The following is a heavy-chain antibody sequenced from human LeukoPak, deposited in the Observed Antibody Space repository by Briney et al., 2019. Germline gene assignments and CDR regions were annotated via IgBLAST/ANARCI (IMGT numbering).Heavy chain of an antibody. Sequence: PGGSLRLSCAASGXAFSSYAMSWVRQAPGKGREWVSAISDSGGSTYYADSVKGRFTISRDNSKNTLYLQMNSLRAEDTAVYYCAKMVGLSSSTSCCFDYWGQGTLVTVSS. CDR1: GXAFSSYA. J-gene: IGHJ4*02. D-gene: IGHD2-2*01. CDR3: AKMVGLSSSTSCCFDY. CDR2: ISDSGGST. V-gene: IGHV3-23*01.